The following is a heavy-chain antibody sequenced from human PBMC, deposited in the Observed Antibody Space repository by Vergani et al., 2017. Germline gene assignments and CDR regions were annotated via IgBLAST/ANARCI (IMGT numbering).Heavy chain of an antibody. CDR1: GFSFTSYG. D-gene: IGHD2-8*02. CDR2: ISFDGNKK. J-gene: IGHJ6*03. CDR3: ARDRGDWRYSRYFYNYYMDV. Sequence: QVRLVESGGGVVQPGRSLRLSCAASGFSFTSYGMHWVRQPPGKGLEWVATISFDGNKKDYTEAVRGRFTISRDNSKSTLFLQMNSLRVEDMAFYYCARDRGDWRYSRYFYNYYMDVWGKGTTVTVSS. V-gene: IGHV3-30*03.